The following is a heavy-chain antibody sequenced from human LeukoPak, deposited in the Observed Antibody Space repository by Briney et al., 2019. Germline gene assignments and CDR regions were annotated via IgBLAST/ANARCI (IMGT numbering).Heavy chain of an antibody. Sequence: SETLSLTCTVSGGSISSSSYYWGWIRQPPGKGLEWIGSIYYSGSTYYNPSLKSRVTISVDTSKNQFSLKLSSVTAADTAVYYCARTTTAAGTFYFDYWGQGTLVTVSS. CDR2: IYYSGST. D-gene: IGHD6-13*01. CDR1: GGSISSSSYY. V-gene: IGHV4-39*07. CDR3: ARTTTAAGTFYFDY. J-gene: IGHJ4*02.